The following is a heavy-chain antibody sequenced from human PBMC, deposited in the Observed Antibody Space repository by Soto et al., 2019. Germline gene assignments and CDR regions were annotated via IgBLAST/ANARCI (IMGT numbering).Heavy chain of an antibody. Sequence: PGGSLRLSCAASGFTFSSYWMHWVRQTPEKGLVWVSHIDSDGSSTTYADSVKGRFTISRDNAKNTLYLQMNSLRAEDTAVYYCARHPERIAQIGWFDPWGQGTLVTVSS. CDR2: IDSDGSST. J-gene: IGHJ5*02. CDR3: ARHPERIAQIGWFDP. V-gene: IGHV3-74*01. D-gene: IGHD6-13*01. CDR1: GFTFSSYW.